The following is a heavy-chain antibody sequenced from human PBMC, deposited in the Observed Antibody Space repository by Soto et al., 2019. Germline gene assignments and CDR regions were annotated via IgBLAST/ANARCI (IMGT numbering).Heavy chain of an antibody. D-gene: IGHD1-26*01. CDR1: GGSISSSSYY. CDR3: ARHGMGATRYYFDY. J-gene: IGHJ4*02. V-gene: IGHV4-39*01. CDR2: IYYSGST. Sequence: PSETLSLTCTVSGGSISSSSYYWGWIRQPPGKGLEWIGSIYYSGSTYYNPSLKSRVTLSVDTSKNKFSLKLSSVTAADTAAYYCARHGMGATRYYFDYWGQGTLVTVSS.